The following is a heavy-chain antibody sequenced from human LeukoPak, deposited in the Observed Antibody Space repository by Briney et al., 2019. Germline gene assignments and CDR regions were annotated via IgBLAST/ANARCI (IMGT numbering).Heavy chain of an antibody. D-gene: IGHD2-2*01. Sequence: GGSLRLSCAASGFTFSSHWMHWVRQAPGMGLVWVSRINSEGRTTDYADSVEGRFTISRDNAKNTLYLQMNSLRVEDTAMYYCAIGYCTTTTCDGVGYWGQGTLVTVSS. CDR1: GFTFSSHW. CDR2: INSEGRTT. CDR3: AIGYCTTTTCDGVGY. J-gene: IGHJ4*02. V-gene: IGHV3-74*01.